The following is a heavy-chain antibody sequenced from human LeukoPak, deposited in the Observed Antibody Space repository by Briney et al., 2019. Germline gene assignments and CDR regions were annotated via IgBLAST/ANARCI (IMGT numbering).Heavy chain of an antibody. D-gene: IGHD3-10*01. CDR3: ASSNLGSLGQFDP. CDR1: GGSTSNYY. CDR2: IHSNGGA. Sequence: SETLSLTCTVSGGSTSNYYWSWIRQPPGKGLEWIGFIHSNGGANYNASLNSRATISRDTSRSQVSLKLTSVTAADTAVYYCASSNLGSLGQFDPWGQGTLVTVSS. V-gene: IGHV4-59*01. J-gene: IGHJ5*02.